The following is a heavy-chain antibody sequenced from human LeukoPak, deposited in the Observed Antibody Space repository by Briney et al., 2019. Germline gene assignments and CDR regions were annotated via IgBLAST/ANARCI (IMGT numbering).Heavy chain of an antibody. CDR3: TTGLTADYGDYSGGGFDY. Sequence: GGSLRLSCAASGFTFSNAWMSWVRQAPGKGLEWVGRIKSKTDGGTTDYAAPVKGRFTISRDDSKNTLYLQMNSLKTEDTAVYYCTTGLTADYGDYSGGGFDYWGQGTLVTVSS. V-gene: IGHV3-15*01. CDR2: IKSKTDGGTT. CDR1: GFTFSNAW. D-gene: IGHD4-17*01. J-gene: IGHJ4*02.